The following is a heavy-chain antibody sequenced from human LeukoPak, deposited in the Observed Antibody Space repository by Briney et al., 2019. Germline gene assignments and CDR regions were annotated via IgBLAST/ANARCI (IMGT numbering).Heavy chain of an antibody. CDR3: ASLRGYYYDSSGYYRY. D-gene: IGHD3-22*01. CDR1: GFTFSSYG. V-gene: IGHV3-7*01. CDR2: IKQDGSEK. J-gene: IGHJ4*02. Sequence: GGSLRLPCAASGFTFSSYGMHWVRQAPGKGLEWVANIKQDGSEKYYVDSVKGRFTISRDNAKNSLYLQMNSLRAEDTAVYYCASLRGYYYDSSGYYRYWGQGTLVTVSS.